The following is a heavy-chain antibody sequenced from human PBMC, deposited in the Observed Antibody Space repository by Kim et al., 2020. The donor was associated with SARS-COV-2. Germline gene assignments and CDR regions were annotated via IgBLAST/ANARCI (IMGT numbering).Heavy chain of an antibody. CDR2: IYSGGST. CDR1: GFTVSSNY. D-gene: IGHD5-18*01. Sequence: GGSLRLSCAASGFTVSSNYMSWVRQAPGKGLEWVSVIYSGGSTYYADSVKGRFTISRDNSKNTLYLQMNSLRAEDTAVYYCARWRRMIQLWLQDYGMDVWGQGPTVTVSS. CDR3: ARWRRMIQLWLQDYGMDV. V-gene: IGHV3-53*01. J-gene: IGHJ6*02.